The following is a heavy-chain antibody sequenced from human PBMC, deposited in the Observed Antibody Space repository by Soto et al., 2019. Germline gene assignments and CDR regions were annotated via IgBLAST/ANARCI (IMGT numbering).Heavy chain of an antibody. Sequence: PSETLSLTCAVYGGSFSGYYWRWIRQPPGKGLEWIGEINHSGSTNYNPSLKSRVTISVDTSKNQFSLKLSSVTAADTAVYYCARLVQQQLVRYYYYYGMDVWGQGTTVTVSS. V-gene: IGHV4-34*01. CDR2: INHSGST. CDR3: ARLVQQQLVRYYYYYGMDV. D-gene: IGHD6-13*01. CDR1: GGSFSGYY. J-gene: IGHJ6*02.